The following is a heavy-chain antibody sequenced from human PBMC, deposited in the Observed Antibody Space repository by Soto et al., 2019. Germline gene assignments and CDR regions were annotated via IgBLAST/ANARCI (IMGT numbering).Heavy chain of an antibody. V-gene: IGHV3-30*18. J-gene: IGHJ4*02. CDR2: ISYDGSNK. CDR3: AKDTASDSSGPNDY. Sequence: GGSLRLSCAASGFTFSSYGMHWVRQAPGKGLEWVAVISYDGSNKYYADSVKGRFTISRDNSKNTLYLQMNSLRAEDTAVYYCAKDTASDSSGPNDYWGQGTLVTVSS. CDR1: GFTFSSYG. D-gene: IGHD3-22*01.